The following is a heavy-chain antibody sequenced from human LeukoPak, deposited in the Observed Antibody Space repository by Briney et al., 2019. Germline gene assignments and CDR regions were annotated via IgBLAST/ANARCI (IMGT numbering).Heavy chain of an antibody. CDR3: AKAANYDILTGYYLDY. D-gene: IGHD3-9*01. CDR1: GFTFSSYS. V-gene: IGHV3-23*01. J-gene: IGHJ4*02. Sequence: PGGSLRLSCAASGFTFSSYSMNWVRQAPGKGLDWVSAISGGGDTTYYADSVKGRFTISRDNSKNTLYLQMNNLRAEDTAIYYCAKAANYDILTGYYLDYWGQGTLVTVSS. CDR2: ISGGGDTT.